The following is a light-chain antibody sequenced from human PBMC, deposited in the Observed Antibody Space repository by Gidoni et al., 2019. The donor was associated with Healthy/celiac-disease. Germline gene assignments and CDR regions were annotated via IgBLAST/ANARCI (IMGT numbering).Light chain of an antibody. CDR1: QSISSY. J-gene: IGKJ1*01. Sequence: DIQMTQSPSSLSASVGDRVTITCRASQSISSYLNWYQQKPGKVPKLLIYAASSLQSGVPSRFSGSGSGTDFTLTISSRQPEDFATYYCQQSYSTPQTFGQGTKVEIK. V-gene: IGKV1-39*01. CDR3: QQSYSTPQT. CDR2: AAS.